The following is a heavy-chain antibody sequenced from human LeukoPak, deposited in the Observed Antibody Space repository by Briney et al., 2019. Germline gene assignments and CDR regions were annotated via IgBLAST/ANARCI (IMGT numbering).Heavy chain of an antibody. CDR2: INPSGGST. V-gene: IGHV1-46*01. D-gene: IGHD3-16*01. Sequence: ASVKVSCKASGGTFSSYAISWVRQAPGQGLEWMGIINPSGGSTSYAQKFQGRVTVTRDTSTSTVYMELSGLRSEDTAVYYCARALPTFGDAFDIWGQGTMVTVSS. CDR1: GGTFSSYA. J-gene: IGHJ3*02. CDR3: ARALPTFGDAFDI.